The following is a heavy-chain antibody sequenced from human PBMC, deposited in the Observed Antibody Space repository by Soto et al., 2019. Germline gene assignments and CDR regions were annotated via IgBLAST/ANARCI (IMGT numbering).Heavy chain of an antibody. CDR3: ARARSGYPIDL. D-gene: IGHD3-22*01. CDR1: GFTFSDHY. J-gene: IGHJ5*02. CDR2: IKNKDRAYTR. V-gene: IGHV3-72*01. Sequence: GGSLRLSCAASGFTFSDHYMDWVRQAPGKGLEWVSRIKNKDRAYTREYAASVEGRFAISRDDSKNSVYLQMNSLKTEDTAMYYCARARSGYPIDLWGQGTLVTVSS.